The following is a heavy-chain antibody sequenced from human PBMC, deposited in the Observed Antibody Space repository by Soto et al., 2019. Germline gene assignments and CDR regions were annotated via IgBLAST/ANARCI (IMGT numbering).Heavy chain of an antibody. CDR2: IYNGERT. J-gene: IGHJ4*02. CDR1: GASIRNFY. Sequence: QVHLQESGPGLVKPSETMSLTCTASGASIRNFYWNWVRQFPGKGLEWIGHIYNGERTNYNPSLRGLFTRSGDPSKSQFSLKLSSVTVADTAVYYCAQTTGWPGFDYWGQGTLVAVSS. V-gene: IGHV4-4*09. D-gene: IGHD6-19*01. CDR3: AQTTGWPGFDY.